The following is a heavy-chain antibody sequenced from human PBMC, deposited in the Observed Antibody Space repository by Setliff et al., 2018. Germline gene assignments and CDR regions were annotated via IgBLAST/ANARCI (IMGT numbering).Heavy chain of an antibody. Sequence: SETLSLTCTLSGGSLTQRYWSWVRQPPGKGLEWIGYVYYNGNTNYSPSLKSRVTISADTSKNQVSLKLTSATAADTAVYYCARERTAYNYGMDVWGQGTTVTVSS. J-gene: IGHJ6*02. CDR1: GGSLTQRY. CDR3: ARERTAYNYGMDV. D-gene: IGHD5-18*01. CDR2: VYYNGNT. V-gene: IGHV4-59*11.